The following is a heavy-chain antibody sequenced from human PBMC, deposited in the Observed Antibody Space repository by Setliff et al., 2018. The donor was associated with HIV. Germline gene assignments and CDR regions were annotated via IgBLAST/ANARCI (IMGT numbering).Heavy chain of an antibody. Sequence: SETLSLTCSVSGASIGSHYWSWIRQPPGKGLEWIGSISNSGITYYSPSLKGRITIALDTSKNQFSLKLMFVSPADAAVYFCTRVFPHPYGNSWFDPWGQGTPVTVSS. V-gene: IGHV4-59*11. J-gene: IGHJ5*02. CDR3: TRVFPHPYGNSWFDP. CDR1: GASIGSHY. D-gene: IGHD3-10*01. CDR2: ISNSGIT.